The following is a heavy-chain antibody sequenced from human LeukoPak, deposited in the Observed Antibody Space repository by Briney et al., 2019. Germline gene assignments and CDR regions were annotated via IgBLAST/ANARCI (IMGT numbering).Heavy chain of an antibody. D-gene: IGHD2-2*01. CDR3: TTEEKCRFWDIVVVPAATQDY. CDR2: IKSKTDGGTT. Sequence: PGGSLRLSCAASGFTFSNAWMSWVRQAPGKGLEWVGRIKSKTDGGTTDYAAPVKGRFTISRDDSKNTLYLQMNSLKTEDTAVYYCTTEEKCRFWDIVVVPAATQDYWGQGTLVTVSS. V-gene: IGHV3-15*01. CDR1: GFTFSNAW. J-gene: IGHJ4*02.